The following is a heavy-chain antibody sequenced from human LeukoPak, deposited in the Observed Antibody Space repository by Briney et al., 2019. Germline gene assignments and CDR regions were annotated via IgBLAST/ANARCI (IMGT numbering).Heavy chain of an antibody. CDR3: AGTVTTEVMDV. D-gene: IGHD4-17*01. CDR1: GFTFSSYG. V-gene: IGHV3-30*03. Sequence: GRSLRLSCAASGFTFSSYGMHWVRQAPGKGLEWVAVISYDGSNKYYADSVKGRFTISRDNSKNTLYLQMNSLRAEDTAVYYCAGTVTTEVMDVWGQGTTVTVSS. CDR2: ISYDGSNK. J-gene: IGHJ6*02.